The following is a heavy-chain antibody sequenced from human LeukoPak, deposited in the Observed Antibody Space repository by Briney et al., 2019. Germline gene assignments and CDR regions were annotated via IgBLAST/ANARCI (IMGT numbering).Heavy chain of an antibody. CDR1: GFTFSSYA. Sequence: GGSLRLSCAASGFTFSSYAMSWVRQAPGKGLEWVSAISGSGGSTYYADSVKGRFTISRDNSKNTLYLQMNSLRAEDTAVYYCARYYDSSGYYFDYWGQGTLVTVSS. CDR3: ARYYDSSGYYFDY. D-gene: IGHD3-22*01. J-gene: IGHJ4*02. CDR2: ISGSGGST. V-gene: IGHV3-23*01.